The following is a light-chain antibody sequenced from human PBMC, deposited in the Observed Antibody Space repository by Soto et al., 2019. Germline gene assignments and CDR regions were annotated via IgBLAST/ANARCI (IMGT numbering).Light chain of an antibody. V-gene: IGLV1-40*01. CDR1: RSNIGAGYD. CDR2: GAI. J-gene: IGLJ1*01. CDR3: QSYDSSLSGYV. Sequence: QSVLTQPPSVSGAPGQWVTVSCTGSRSNIGAGYDVHWYQQLPGTAPKLLIYGAINRPSGVPDRFSGSKSGTSASLAITGLQAEDEADYYCQSYDSSLSGYVFGTGTKLTVL.